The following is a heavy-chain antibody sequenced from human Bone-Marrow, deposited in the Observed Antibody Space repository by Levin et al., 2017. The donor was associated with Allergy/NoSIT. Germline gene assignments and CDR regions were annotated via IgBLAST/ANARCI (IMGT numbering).Heavy chain of an antibody. J-gene: IGHJ4*02. D-gene: IGHD5-18*01. CDR2: MNQGASEK. CDR1: GFAFSNYW. Sequence: GGSLRLSCAASGFAFSNYWMAWVRQTPGKGLEWVANMNQGASEKYYLDSVKGRFTISRDNAKNSLYLQMNSLRAEDTAVYYCARDKADTAIVNDHLGQGTQVIVCS. V-gene: IGHV3-7*01. CDR3: ARDKADTAIVNDH.